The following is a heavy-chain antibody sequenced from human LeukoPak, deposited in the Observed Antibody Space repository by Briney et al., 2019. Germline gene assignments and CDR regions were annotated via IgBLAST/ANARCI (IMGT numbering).Heavy chain of an antibody. CDR1: GFTFSSYA. Sequence: GGSLRLSCAASGFTFSSYAMSWVRQAPGKGLEWVSAISGSGGSTYYADSVKGRFTISRDNSKNTLYLQMNSLGAEDTAVYYCAKGVYVWGSYQGYWGQGTLVTVSS. CDR2: ISGSGGST. D-gene: IGHD3-16*02. CDR3: AKGVYVWGSYQGY. J-gene: IGHJ4*02. V-gene: IGHV3-23*01.